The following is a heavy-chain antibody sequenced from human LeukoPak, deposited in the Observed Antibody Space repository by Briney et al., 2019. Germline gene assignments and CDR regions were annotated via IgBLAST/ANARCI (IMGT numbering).Heavy chain of an antibody. CDR2: INPSGGST. D-gene: IGHD1-26*01. J-gene: IGHJ4*02. Sequence: ASVKVSCKASGYTFTSYYMHWVRQAPGQGLEWMGIINPSGGSTSYAQKFQGRVTMTTDTSTSTAYMELRSLRSDDTAVYYCAREAGGSYYLYYFDYWGQGTLVTASS. V-gene: IGHV1-46*01. CDR1: GYTFTSYY. CDR3: AREAGGSYYLYYFDY.